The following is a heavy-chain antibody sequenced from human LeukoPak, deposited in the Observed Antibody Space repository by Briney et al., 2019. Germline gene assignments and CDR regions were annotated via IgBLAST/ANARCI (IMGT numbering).Heavy chain of an antibody. CDR3: ARFFEKSDTAMVTPLDY. CDR2: ISAYNGNT. D-gene: IGHD5-18*01. V-gene: IGHV1-18*04. J-gene: IGHJ4*02. Sequence: ASVKVSCKASGHTFTSYGISWVRQAPGQGLEWMGWISAYNGNTNYAQKLQGRVTMTTDTSTSTAYMELRSLRSDDTAVYYCARFFEKSDTAMVTPLDYWGQGTLVTVSS. CDR1: GHTFTSYG.